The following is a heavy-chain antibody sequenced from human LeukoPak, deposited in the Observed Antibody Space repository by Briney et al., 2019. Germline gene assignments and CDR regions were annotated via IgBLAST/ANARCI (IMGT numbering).Heavy chain of an antibody. V-gene: IGHV3-23*01. CDR2: VSGGGGST. J-gene: IGHJ6*03. CDR3: ASDGAKFGALTYYYYYMDV. D-gene: IGHD3-10*01. Sequence: EGSLRLSCAFSGLTFSSYAMTWVRQAPGKGLEWVSAVSGGGGSTYYADSVRGRFTISRDNSKNTLYLQMNSLKAEDTAVYYCASDGAKFGALTYYYYYMDVWGKGTTVTVSS. CDR1: GLTFSSYA.